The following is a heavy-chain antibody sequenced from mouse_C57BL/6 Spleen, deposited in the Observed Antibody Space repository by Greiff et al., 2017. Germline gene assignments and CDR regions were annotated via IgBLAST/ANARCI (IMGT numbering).Heavy chain of an antibody. CDR1: GFSLTSYG. V-gene: IGHV2-2*01. CDR3: ARNSPITTVVANYAMDY. CDR2: IWSGGST. D-gene: IGHD1-1*01. J-gene: IGHJ4*01. Sequence: VKLMESGPGLVQPSQSLSITCTVSGFSLTSYGVHWVRQSPGKGLEWLGVIWSGGSTDYNAAFISRLSISKDNSKSQVFFKMNSLQADDTAIYYCARNSPITTVVANYAMDYWGQGTSVTVSS.